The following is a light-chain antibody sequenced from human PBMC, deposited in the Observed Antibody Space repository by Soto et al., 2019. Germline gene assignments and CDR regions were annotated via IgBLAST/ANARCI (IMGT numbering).Light chain of an antibody. CDR3: QQSYSTPT. Sequence: DIQVTQSPSSLSASVGDRVTITCRASQSIGTYLNWYHQKPGKAPQLLIYGASTLQSGVPSRFSASGSGTHFTLTINILQPEDFGTYSCQQSYSTPTFGQGTKVEIK. V-gene: IGKV1-39*01. CDR1: QSIGTY. CDR2: GAS. J-gene: IGKJ1*01.